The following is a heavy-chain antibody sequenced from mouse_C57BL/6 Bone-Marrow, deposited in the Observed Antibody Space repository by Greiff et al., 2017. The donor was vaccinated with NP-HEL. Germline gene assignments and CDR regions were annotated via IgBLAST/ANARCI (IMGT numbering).Heavy chain of an antibody. V-gene: IGHV5-17*01. CDR1: GFTFSDYG. CDR2: ISSGSSTI. J-gene: IGHJ2*01. D-gene: IGHD2-4*01. Sequence: EVMLVESGGGLVKPGGSLKLSCAASGFTFSDYGMHWVRQAPEKGLEWVAYISSGSSTIYYADTVKGRFTISRDNAKNTLFLQRTSLRSEDTAMYYCARYDYDDFDYWGQGTTLTVSS. CDR3: ARYDYDDFDY.